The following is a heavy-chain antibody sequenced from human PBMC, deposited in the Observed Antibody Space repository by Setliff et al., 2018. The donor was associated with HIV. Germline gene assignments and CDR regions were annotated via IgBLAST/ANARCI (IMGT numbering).Heavy chain of an antibody. CDR3: ARDHCGGDCYSLWYFDL. V-gene: IGHV1-69*05. CDR2: IIPIFGTK. CDR1: GYTFTSYG. Sequence: SVKVSCKASGYTFTSYGVSWVRQAPGQGLEWMGGIIPIFGTKNYAQKFQGRVTITTDESTSTAYMELSSLRSEDTAVYYCARDHCGGDCYSLWYFDLWGRGTLVTVSS. J-gene: IGHJ2*01. D-gene: IGHD2-21*02.